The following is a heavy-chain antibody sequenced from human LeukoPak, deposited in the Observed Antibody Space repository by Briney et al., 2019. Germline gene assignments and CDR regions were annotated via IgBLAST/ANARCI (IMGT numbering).Heavy chain of an antibody. CDR2: IRSGGAR. CDR3: AIETPVIDAQIDY. V-gene: IGHV3-15*01. Sequence: GGSLRLSCTASGFIFSHAWMNWVRQAPGKGLQWLGRIRSGGAREYAAPAQGRFTISRDDSRNTVCLERNNLDTDDTAVYFCAIETPVIDAQIDYWGQGTLVTVSS. CDR1: GFIFSHAW. D-gene: IGHD3-16*02. J-gene: IGHJ4*02.